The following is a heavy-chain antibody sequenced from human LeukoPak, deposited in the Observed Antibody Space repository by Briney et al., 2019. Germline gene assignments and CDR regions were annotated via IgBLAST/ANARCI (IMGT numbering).Heavy chain of an antibody. CDR1: GYRFTSYW. V-gene: IGHV5-10-1*01. D-gene: IGHD4-11*01. Sequence: GESLKISCKCSGYRFTSYWISWVRQMPGKGLEWMGRIDPSDSYTNYSPSFQGHVTISADKSISTAYLQWSSLKASDTAMYYCARHVPYSDYVNCYYYGMDVWGKGTTVTVSS. CDR2: IDPSDSYT. CDR3: ARHVPYSDYVNCYYYGMDV. J-gene: IGHJ6*04.